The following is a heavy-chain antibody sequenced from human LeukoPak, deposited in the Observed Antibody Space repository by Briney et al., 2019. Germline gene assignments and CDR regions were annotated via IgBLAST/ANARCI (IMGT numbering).Heavy chain of an antibody. CDR1: GYSFTSYW. J-gene: IGHJ6*02. V-gene: IGHV5-51*01. CDR3: ARLSPSLYYYYGMDV. Sequence: GESLKISCKGSGYSFTSYWIGWVRQMPGKGLEWMGIIYPGDSDTRYSPSFQGQVTISVDKSISTAYLQWSSLKASDTAMYYCARLSPSLYYYYGMDVWGQGTTVTVSS. D-gene: IGHD2-2*01. CDR2: IYPGDSDT.